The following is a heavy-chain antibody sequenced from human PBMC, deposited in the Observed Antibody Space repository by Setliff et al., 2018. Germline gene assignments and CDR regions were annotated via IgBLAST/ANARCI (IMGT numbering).Heavy chain of an antibody. V-gene: IGHV4-39*06. Sequence: SETLSLTCSVSDGSMTSGSYYWGWIRQPPGKGLEWIGSVYYSGTAYYNPSLKSRLYMSVDTSKNQFTLKVISVTAADTAVYYCARLSCSSNSCPFDYWVQGTLVTISS. D-gene: IGHD2-2*01. CDR1: DGSMTSGSYY. J-gene: IGHJ4*02. CDR3: ARLSCSSNSCPFDY. CDR2: VYYSGTA.